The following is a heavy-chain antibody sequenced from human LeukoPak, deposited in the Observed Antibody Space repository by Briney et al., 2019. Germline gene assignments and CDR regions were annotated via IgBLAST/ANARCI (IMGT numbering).Heavy chain of an antibody. D-gene: IGHD1-26*01. J-gene: IGHJ4*02. CDR3: ARDSGSYYFDY. V-gene: IGHV3-30*01. CDR1: GFTFSSYA. Sequence: GGPLRLSCAAPGFTFSSYAMHWVRQAPGKGLEWVAVISYDGSNKYYADSVKGRFTISRDNSKNTLYLQMNSLRAEDTAVYYCARDSGSYYFDYWGQGTLVTVSS. CDR2: ISYDGSNK.